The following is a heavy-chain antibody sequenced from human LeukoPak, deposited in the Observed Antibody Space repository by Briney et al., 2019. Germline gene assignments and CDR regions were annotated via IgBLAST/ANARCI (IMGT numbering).Heavy chain of an antibody. D-gene: IGHD6-19*01. V-gene: IGHV1-8*01. CDR1: GYTFTSYD. J-gene: IGHJ6*03. CDR3: ARVASGWYRAYYYYYMDV. CDR2: MNPNSGNT. Sequence: ASVKVSCKASGYTFTSYDINGVRQATGQGLEWMGWMNPNSGNTGYAQRFQGRVTMTRNTSISTAYMELSSLRSEDTAVYYCARVASGWYRAYYYYYMDVWGKGTTVTISS.